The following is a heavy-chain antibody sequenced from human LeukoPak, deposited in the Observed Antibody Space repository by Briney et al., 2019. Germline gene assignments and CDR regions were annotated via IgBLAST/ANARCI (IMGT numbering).Heavy chain of an antibody. D-gene: IGHD2-2*01. V-gene: IGHV1-69*06. CDR2: IIPIFGTA. CDR1: GGTFSSYA. J-gene: IGHJ4*02. Sequence: ASVKVSCKASGGTFSSYAISWVRQAPGQGLEWMGGIIPIFGTANYAQKFQGRVTITADKSTSTAYMELSSLRSEDTAVYYCASYTVCSSTRCLDYWGQGTLVTVSS. CDR3: ASYTVCSSTRCLDY.